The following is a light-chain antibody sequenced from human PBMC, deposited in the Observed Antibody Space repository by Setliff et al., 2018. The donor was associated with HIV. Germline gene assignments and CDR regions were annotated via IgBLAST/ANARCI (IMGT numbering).Light chain of an antibody. CDR2: DVS. CDR1: SDDVGGSNY. J-gene: IGLJ1*01. V-gene: IGLV2-14*03. CDR3: CSYGGRLYV. Sequence: QSALTQPASMSGSPGQSITISCTGSSDDVGGSNYVSWYQQHPGKAPKLILYDVSNRPSGVSNRFSGSKSGNTASLTISGLQAEDEADYYCCSYGGRLYVFGTGTKVTVL.